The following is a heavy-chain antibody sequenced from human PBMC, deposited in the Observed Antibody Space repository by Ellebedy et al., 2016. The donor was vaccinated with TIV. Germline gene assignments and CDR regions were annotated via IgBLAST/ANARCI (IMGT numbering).Heavy chain of an antibody. J-gene: IGHJ4*02. CDR2: IYYSGSP. D-gene: IGHD4-17*01. CDR3: ARQLYGDYVNYFDY. Sequence: MPSETLSLTCTVSGGSISSDYWSWIRQPAGKGLEWIGYIYYSGSPNYNPSLKSRVTMSLDTSKNHFSLRLSSVTAADTAVYYCARQLYGDYVNYFDYWGQGTLVTVSS. CDR1: GGSISSDY. V-gene: IGHV4-59*08.